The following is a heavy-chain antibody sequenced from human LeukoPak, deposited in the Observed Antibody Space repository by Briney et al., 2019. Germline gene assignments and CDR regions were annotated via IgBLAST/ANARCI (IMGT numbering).Heavy chain of an antibody. CDR3: ARLPGGYFYSFDY. CDR2: IYHSGST. D-gene: IGHD2-21*02. Sequence: SGTLSLTCAVSGGSISSSNWWSWVRQPPGKGLEWIGEIYHSGSTNYNPSLKSRVTISVDKSKNQFSLKLSSVTAADTAVYYCARLPGGYFYSFDYWGQGTLVTVSS. J-gene: IGHJ4*02. CDR1: GGSISSSNW. V-gene: IGHV4-4*02.